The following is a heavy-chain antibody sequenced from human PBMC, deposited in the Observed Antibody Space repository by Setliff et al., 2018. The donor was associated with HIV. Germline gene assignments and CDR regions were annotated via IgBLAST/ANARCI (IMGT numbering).Heavy chain of an antibody. CDR2: IKSDGSYT. CDR3: VRGLAAAGGYAMDV. J-gene: IGHJ6*02. Sequence: PGGSLRLSCAVAGFSFSNYAMTWVRQAPGKGLEWVSAIKSDGSYTSYAHSAKGRFTISRDNAKNTLHLQMNSLRAEDTAVYYCVRGLAAAGGYAMDVWGQGTTVTVSS. CDR1: GFSFSNYA. V-gene: IGHV3-74*01. D-gene: IGHD6-13*01.